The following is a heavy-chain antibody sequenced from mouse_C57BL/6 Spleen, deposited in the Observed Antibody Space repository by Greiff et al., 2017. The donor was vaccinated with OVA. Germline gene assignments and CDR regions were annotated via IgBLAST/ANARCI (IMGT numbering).Heavy chain of an antibody. CDR2: ISYDGSN. V-gene: IGHV3-6*01. J-gene: IGHJ2*01. D-gene: IGHD2-4*01. CDR1: GYSITSGYY. Sequence: EVQLLESGPGLVKPSQSLSLTCSVTGYSITSGYYWNWIRQFPGNKLEWMGYISYDGSNNYNPSLKNRISITRDTSKNQFFLKLNSVTTEDTATYYCARDQKDYRIFDYWGQGTTLTVSS. CDR3: ARDQKDYRIFDY.